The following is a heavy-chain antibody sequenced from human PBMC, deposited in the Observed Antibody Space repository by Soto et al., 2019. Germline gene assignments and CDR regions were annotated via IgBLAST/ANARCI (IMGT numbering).Heavy chain of an antibody. CDR3: ETIAVAGPNY. J-gene: IGHJ4*02. CDR1: GYTFTSYD. CDR2: MNPKSGNT. V-gene: IGHV1-8*01. D-gene: IGHD6-19*01. Sequence: QVQLVQSGAEVKKPGASVKVSCKASGYTFTSYDINWVRQATGQGLEWMGWMNPKSGNTDHAQKFQGRGTLTRNTPISTANTDISSPRAKDTAVYDCETIAVAGPNYWGQGTLVTVSS.